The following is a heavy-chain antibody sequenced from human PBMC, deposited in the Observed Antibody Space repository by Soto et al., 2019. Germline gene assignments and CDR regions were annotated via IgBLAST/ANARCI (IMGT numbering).Heavy chain of an antibody. CDR2: IYYSGST. CDR1: GGSISSYY. CDR3: ARRYGGTFDY. V-gene: IGHV4-59*08. D-gene: IGHD2-15*01. Sequence: SETLSLTCTVSGGSISSYYLSWIRQPPGKGLEWIGYIYYSGSTNYNPSLKSRVTISVDTSKNQFSLKLTSVTAADTAVYYCARRYGGTFDYWGQGTLVTVSS. J-gene: IGHJ4*02.